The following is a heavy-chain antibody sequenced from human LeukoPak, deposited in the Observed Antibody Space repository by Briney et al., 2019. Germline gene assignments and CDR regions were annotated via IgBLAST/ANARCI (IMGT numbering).Heavy chain of an antibody. V-gene: IGHV4-34*01. J-gene: IGHJ4*02. CDR2: IXHSGST. D-gene: IGHD2-15*01. Sequence: XXFXGYXXXWIRQPPGKGLEXXGEIXHSGSTNYNPSLKSRVTISVDTSKNQFSLKLSSVTAADTAVYYCATLPGDCSGGSCYGTFDYWGQGTLVTDSS. CDR3: ATLPGDCSGGSCYGTFDY. CDR1: XXFXGYX.